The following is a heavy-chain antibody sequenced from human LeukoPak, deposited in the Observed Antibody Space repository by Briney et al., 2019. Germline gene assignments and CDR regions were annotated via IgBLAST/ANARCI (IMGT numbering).Heavy chain of an antibody. CDR2: IIPIFGTA. J-gene: IGHJ4*02. CDR1: GGTFSSYA. D-gene: IGHD3-16*02. Sequence: ASVKVSCKASGGTFSSYAISWVRQAPGQGLEWMGGIIPIFGTANYAQKFQGRVTITADKSTSTAYMELSSLRSEDTAVYYCAGGAYHYDYVWGSYRYIFDYWGQGTLVTVSS. CDR3: AGGAYHYDYVWGSYRYIFDY. V-gene: IGHV1-69*06.